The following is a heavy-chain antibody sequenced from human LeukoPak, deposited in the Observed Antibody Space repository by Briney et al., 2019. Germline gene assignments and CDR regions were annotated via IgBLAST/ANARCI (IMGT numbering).Heavy chain of an antibody. Sequence: PSETLSLTCTVSGGSISSSSYYWGWIRQPPGKGLEWIGSIYYSGSTYYNPSLKSRVTISVDTSKNQFSLKLSSVTAADTAVYYCARTIFGVVIIVWAFDIWGQGTMVTVSS. V-gene: IGHV4-39*01. CDR2: IYYSGST. CDR1: GGSISSSSYY. J-gene: IGHJ3*02. D-gene: IGHD3-3*01. CDR3: ARTIFGVVIIVWAFDI.